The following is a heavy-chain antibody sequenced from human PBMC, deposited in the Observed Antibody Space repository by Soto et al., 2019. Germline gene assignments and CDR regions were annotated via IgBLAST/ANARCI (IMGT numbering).Heavy chain of an antibody. CDR3: AKVEGRRFLEWLLGPYYFDY. J-gene: IGHJ4*02. V-gene: IGHV3-23*01. D-gene: IGHD3-3*01. Sequence: EVQLLESGGGLVQPGGSLRLSCAASGFTFSSYAMSWVRQAPGKGLEWLSAISGSGGSTYYADSVKGRFTISRDNSKNTLYLQMNSLRAEDTAVYYCAKVEGRRFLEWLLGPYYFDYWGQGTLVTVSS. CDR1: GFTFSSYA. CDR2: ISGSGGST.